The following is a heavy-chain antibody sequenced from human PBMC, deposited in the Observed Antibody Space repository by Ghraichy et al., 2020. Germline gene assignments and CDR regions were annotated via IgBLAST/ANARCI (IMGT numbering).Heavy chain of an antibody. Sequence: GESLNISCAASGFTFSDYYMSWIRQAPGKGLGWVSYISSSGSTIYYADSVNGRFTISRDNAKNSLYLQMNSLRAEDTAAYYCAREGYCSGGSCLKGDFDIWGQGTMVTVSS. V-gene: IGHV3-11*01. CDR3: AREGYCSGGSCLKGDFDI. CDR1: GFTFSDYY. CDR2: ISSSGSTI. J-gene: IGHJ3*02. D-gene: IGHD2-15*01.